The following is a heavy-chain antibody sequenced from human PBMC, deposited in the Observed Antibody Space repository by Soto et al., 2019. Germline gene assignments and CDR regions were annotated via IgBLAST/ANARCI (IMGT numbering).Heavy chain of an antibody. CDR1: GGSFSGYY. J-gene: IGHJ6*02. D-gene: IGHD3-3*01. Sequence: PSETLSLTCAVYGGSFSGYYWSWIRQPPGKGLEWIGEINHSGSTNYNPSLKSRVTISVDTSKNQFSLKLSSVTAADTAVYYCARGRYYDFWSGYYLYYYGMDVWGQGTTVTVSS. V-gene: IGHV4-34*01. CDR2: INHSGST. CDR3: ARGRYYDFWSGYYLYYYGMDV.